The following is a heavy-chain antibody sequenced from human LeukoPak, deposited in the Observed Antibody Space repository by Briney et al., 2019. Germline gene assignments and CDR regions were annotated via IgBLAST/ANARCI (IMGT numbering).Heavy chain of an antibody. CDR2: INHSGST. CDR1: GGSFSSSSYY. D-gene: IGHD1-26*01. CDR3: ARGVNSGYFDY. Sequence: PSETLSLTCTVSGGSFSSSSYYWGWIRQPPGKGLEWIGEINHSGSTNYNPSLKSRVTISVDTSKNQFSLKLSSVTAADTAVYYCARGVNSGYFDYCGQGTLVTVSS. V-gene: IGHV4-39*07. J-gene: IGHJ4*02.